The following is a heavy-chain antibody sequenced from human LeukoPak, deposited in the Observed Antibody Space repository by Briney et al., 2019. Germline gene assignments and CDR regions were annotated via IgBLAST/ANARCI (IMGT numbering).Heavy chain of an antibody. CDR1: GFTVSRNY. CDR2: SYSGEDT. V-gene: IGHV3-53*01. CDR3: ARSPVLDRNDWSFAD. D-gene: IGHD1-1*01. Sequence: GGSLRLSCAASGFTVSRNYMSWVRQAPGQGLEWVSVSYSGEDTYYPDSVKGRFTVSRDNPKNTVYLQMNSLRAEDTAVYFCARSPVLDRNDWSFADWGQGTLVTVSS. J-gene: IGHJ4*02.